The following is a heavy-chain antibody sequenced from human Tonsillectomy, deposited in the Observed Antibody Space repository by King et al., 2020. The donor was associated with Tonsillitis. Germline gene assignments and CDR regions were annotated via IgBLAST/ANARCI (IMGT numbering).Heavy chain of an antibody. CDR3: AWDVSTSWYNY. V-gene: IGHV3-7*03. Sequence: VQLVEPGGGLVQPGGSLRLSCAASGFTFSTYWMNWVRQAPGKGLEWVANINQDGSEKYYVDSVKGRFTISRDNAKNSLYLQMGSLRAEDTAVYYCAWDVSTSWYNYWGQGSLVTVSS. J-gene: IGHJ4*02. D-gene: IGHD6-13*01. CDR1: GFTFSTYW. CDR2: INQDGSEK.